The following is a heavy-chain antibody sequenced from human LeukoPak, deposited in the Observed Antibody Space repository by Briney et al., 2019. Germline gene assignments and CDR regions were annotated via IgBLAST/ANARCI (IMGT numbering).Heavy chain of an antibody. CDR3: AKWGDYDVLTGYYDPDY. D-gene: IGHD3-9*01. V-gene: IGHV3-23*01. CDR2: ITGSGGIT. Sequence: GGSLRLSCVASGFTFSNYAMSWVRQAPGKGLEWVSAITGSGGITYYADSVKGRFTISRDNSKNTLYPQMNSLRAEDTAVYYCAKWGDYDVLTGYYDPDYWGQGTLVTVSS. J-gene: IGHJ4*02. CDR1: GFTFSNYA.